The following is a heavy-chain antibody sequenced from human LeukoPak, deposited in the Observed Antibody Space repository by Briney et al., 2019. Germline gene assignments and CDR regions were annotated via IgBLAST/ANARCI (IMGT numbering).Heavy chain of an antibody. V-gene: IGHV5-51*01. Sequence: GESLKISCEGSGYSFTSYWIGWVRQMPGKGLEWMGIIYPGDSDTRYSPSLQGQVTISADKSISTAYLQWSSLKASDTAMYYCARWGRWGDFWSGEALDAFDIWGQGTMVTVSS. CDR2: IYPGDSDT. CDR3: ARWGRWGDFWSGEALDAFDI. D-gene: IGHD3-3*01. J-gene: IGHJ3*02. CDR1: GYSFTSYW.